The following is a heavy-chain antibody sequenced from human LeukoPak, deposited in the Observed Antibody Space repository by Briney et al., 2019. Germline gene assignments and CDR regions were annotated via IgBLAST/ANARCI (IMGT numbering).Heavy chain of an antibody. D-gene: IGHD1-26*01. V-gene: IGHV3-21*01. Sequence: GGSLRLSCAPSGFTFSSYSMNWVRQAPGKGLEWVSSISSSSSYIYYADSVKGRFTISRDNAKNSLYLQMNSLRAEDTAVYYCARRGEWELTDFDYWGQGTLVTVSS. J-gene: IGHJ4*02. CDR2: ISSSSSYI. CDR1: GFTFSSYS. CDR3: ARRGEWELTDFDY.